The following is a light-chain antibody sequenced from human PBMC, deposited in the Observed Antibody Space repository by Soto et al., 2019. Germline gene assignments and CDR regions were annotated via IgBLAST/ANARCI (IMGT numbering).Light chain of an antibody. Sequence: QSVLTQPPSASGTPGQRVTISCSGGSSNIGTNSVNWYQQLPGRAPKLLIYNNDLRPSGVPDRFSGSKSGTSASLALSGLQSEDEADYYCAAWDDSLNGFYVFGIGTKVTVL. J-gene: IGLJ1*01. CDR1: SSNIGTNS. CDR2: NND. CDR3: AAWDDSLNGFYV. V-gene: IGLV1-44*01.